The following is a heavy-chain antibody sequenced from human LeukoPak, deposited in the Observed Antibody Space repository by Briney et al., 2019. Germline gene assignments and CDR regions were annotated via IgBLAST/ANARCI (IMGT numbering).Heavy chain of an antibody. V-gene: IGHV3-30*18. J-gene: IGHJ4*02. Sequence: GGSLRLSCAASGFTFSNYGMHWVRQAPGKGLEWVAVISYDGSNKYYADSVKGRFTISRDESKNTLYLQINSLRPEDTAVYSWSKGYSRGWARPFDFWGPGNPGHRLL. CDR2: ISYDGSNK. D-gene: IGHD6-19*01. CDR1: GFTFSNYG. CDR3: SKGYSRGWARPFDF.